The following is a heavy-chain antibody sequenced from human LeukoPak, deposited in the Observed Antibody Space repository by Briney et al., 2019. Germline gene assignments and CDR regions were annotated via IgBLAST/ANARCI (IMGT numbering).Heavy chain of an antibody. J-gene: IGHJ3*02. CDR1: GYTFTGYY. Sequence: ASVKVSCKASGYTFTGYYMHWVRQAPGQGLEWMRRINPNSGGTNYAQKFQGRVTMTRDTSISTAYMELSRLRSDDTAVYYCARARLITVVGATSAFDIRGQGTMVTVSS. CDR2: INPNSGGT. CDR3: ARARLITVVGATSAFDI. D-gene: IGHD1-26*01. V-gene: IGHV1-2*06.